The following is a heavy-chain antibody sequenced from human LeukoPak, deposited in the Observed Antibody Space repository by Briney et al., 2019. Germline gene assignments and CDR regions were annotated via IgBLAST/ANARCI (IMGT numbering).Heavy chain of an antibody. V-gene: IGHV4-39*07. Sequence: PSETLSLTCTVSGGSISSGGYYWSWIRQPPGKGLEWIGEINHSGSTNYNPSLKSRVTISVDTSKNQFSLKLSSVTAADTAVYYCARGGIFGVVKKIKNYFDYWGQGTLVTVSS. J-gene: IGHJ4*02. D-gene: IGHD3-3*01. CDR2: INHSGST. CDR3: ARGGIFGVVKKIKNYFDY. CDR1: GGSISSGGYY.